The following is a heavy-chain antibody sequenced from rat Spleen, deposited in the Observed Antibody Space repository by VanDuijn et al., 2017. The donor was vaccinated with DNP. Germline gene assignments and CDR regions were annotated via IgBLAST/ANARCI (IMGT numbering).Heavy chain of an antibody. D-gene: IGHD4-6*01. Sequence: EVQLVESGGGLVQPGRSLKLSCAASGFTFSDYYMAWVRQAPTKGLEWVAYISYDGGSVYYEDSVKGRFTNSRDNAKSTLYLQMNILRSEDKATYYCARPWDLGFAYWGQGTLVSVSS. J-gene: IGHJ3*01. CDR2: ISYDGGSV. CDR3: ARPWDLGFAY. V-gene: IGHV5-22*01. CDR1: GFTFSDYY.